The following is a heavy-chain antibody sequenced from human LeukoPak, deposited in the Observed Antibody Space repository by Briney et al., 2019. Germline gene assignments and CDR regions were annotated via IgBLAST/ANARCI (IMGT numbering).Heavy chain of an antibody. V-gene: IGHV3-23*01. J-gene: IGHJ4*02. CDR3: ANMAYTSGGYFDY. D-gene: IGHD3-10*01. CDR1: GFTFSSYA. Sequence: GGSLRLSCAASGFTFSSYAMNWVRQAPGKGLEWVSAISGSNGNTFYADSVKGRFTISRDNSKNTLYLQMSSLRAEDTAVYYCANMAYTSGGYFDYWGQGTLVTVSS. CDR2: ISGSNGNT.